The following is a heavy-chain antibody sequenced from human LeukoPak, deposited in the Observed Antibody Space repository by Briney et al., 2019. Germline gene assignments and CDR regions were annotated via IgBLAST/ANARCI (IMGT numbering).Heavy chain of an antibody. CDR3: ARGHDFWSGYPYNWFDP. CDR2: IYYSGST. V-gene: IGHV4-59*01. CDR1: GGSISSYY. Sequence: SETLSLTCTVSGGSISSYYWSWIRQPPGKGLEWIGYIYYSGSTNYNPSLKSRVTISADTSKNQFSLKLSSVTAADTAVYYCARGHDFWSGYPYNWFDPWGQGTLVTVSS. J-gene: IGHJ5*02. D-gene: IGHD3-3*01.